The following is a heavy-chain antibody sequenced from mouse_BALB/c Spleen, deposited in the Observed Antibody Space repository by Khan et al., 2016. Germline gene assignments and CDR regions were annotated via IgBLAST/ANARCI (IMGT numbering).Heavy chain of an antibody. CDR3: ASSTQSFYAMDY. D-gene: IGHD1-1*01. CDR1: GYSFTSYY. V-gene: IGHV1S135*01. J-gene: IGHJ4*01. CDR2: IDPFNGGT. Sequence: VQLQQSGPELMKPGASVKISCKASGYSFTSYYMHWVKQSHGKSLEWIGYIDPFNGGTSYNQKFKGKATLTVDKSSSTAYMHFSSLTSEDSAVXYCASSTQSFYAMDYWGQGTSVTGSS.